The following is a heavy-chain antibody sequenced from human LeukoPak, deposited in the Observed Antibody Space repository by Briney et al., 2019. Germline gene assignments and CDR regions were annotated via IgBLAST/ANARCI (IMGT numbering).Heavy chain of an antibody. CDR2: IYYSGST. CDR1: GGSISSYY. D-gene: IGHD1-26*01. J-gene: IGHJ3*02. V-gene: IGHV4-59*08. Sequence: SETLSLTCTVSGGSISSYYWSWIRQPPGKGLEWIADIYYSGSTDYNPSLKSRVTISLDTSKNQFSLELSSVTAADTAVYYCARHDPIVGTPDAFDIWGQGTMVTVSS. CDR3: ARHDPIVGTPDAFDI.